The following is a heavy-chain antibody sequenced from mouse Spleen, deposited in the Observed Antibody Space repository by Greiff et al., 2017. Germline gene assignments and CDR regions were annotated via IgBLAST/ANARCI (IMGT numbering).Heavy chain of an antibody. CDR1: GYSFTSYY. J-gene: IGHJ3*01. Sequence: QVQLQQSGPELVKPGASVKISCKASGYSFTSYYIHWVKQRPGQGLEWIGWIYPGSGNTKYNEKFKGKATLTADTSSSTAYMQLSSLTSEDSAVYYCAREDGPAWFAYWGQGTLVTVSA. D-gene: IGHD2-3*01. V-gene: IGHV1-66*01. CDR3: AREDGPAWFAY. CDR2: IYPGSGNT.